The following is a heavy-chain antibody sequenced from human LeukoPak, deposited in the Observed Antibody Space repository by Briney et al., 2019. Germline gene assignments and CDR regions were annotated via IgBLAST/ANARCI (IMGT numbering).Heavy chain of an antibody. CDR2: ISGYDGKT. CDR1: GYTFTSYG. V-gene: IGHV1-18*01. J-gene: IGHJ5*02. Sequence: ASVKVSCKASGYTFTSYGISWVRQAPGQGLEWMGWISGYDGKTNYAQKFQGRVTMTTDTSTNTAYMELRTLRSDDTAVYYCARDFSRARVDCFDPWGRGTLVTVSS. D-gene: IGHD2-2*01. CDR3: ARDFSRARVDCFDP.